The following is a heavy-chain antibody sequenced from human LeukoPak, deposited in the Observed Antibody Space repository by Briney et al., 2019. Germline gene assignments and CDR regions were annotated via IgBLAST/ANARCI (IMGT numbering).Heavy chain of an antibody. CDR3: ARDRGSGIGVRGDAFDI. V-gene: IGHV3-33*01. J-gene: IGHJ3*02. D-gene: IGHD3-10*01. Sequence: GRSLRLSCAASGFTFSSYGMHWVRQAPDKGLEWVAVIWYDGSNKYYADSVKGRFTISRDNSKNTLYLQMNSLRAEDTAVYYCARDRGSGIGVRGDAFDIWGQGTMVTVSS. CDR2: IWYDGSNK. CDR1: GFTFSSYG.